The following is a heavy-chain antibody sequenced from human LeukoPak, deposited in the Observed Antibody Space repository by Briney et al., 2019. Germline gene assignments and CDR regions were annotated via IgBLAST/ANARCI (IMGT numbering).Heavy chain of an antibody. CDR3: ARERNDSSGYYYAFDI. CDR1: GGSISNYY. Sequence: KPSETLSLTCTVSGGSISNYYWSWIRQPPGKGLEWVGYIYYSGTTNYNPSLKRRVTISVDTSNNQFSQKLSAVTAADTAVYYCARERNDSSGYYYAFDIWGQGTMVTVSS. D-gene: IGHD3-22*01. J-gene: IGHJ3*02. CDR2: IYYSGTT. V-gene: IGHV4-59*01.